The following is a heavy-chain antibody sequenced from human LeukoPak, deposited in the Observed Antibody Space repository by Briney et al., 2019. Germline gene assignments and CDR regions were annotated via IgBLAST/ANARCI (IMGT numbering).Heavy chain of an antibody. J-gene: IGHJ4*02. CDR2: IYSGGST. V-gene: IGHV3-53*01. CDR1: EFTFSTYW. D-gene: IGHD3-10*01. CDR3: ARAKPKNMVRGLIMRRESRYYFDY. Sequence: QPGGSLRLSCAASEFTFSTYWMSWVRQAPGKGLEWVSVIYSGGSTYYADSVKGRFTISRDNSKSTLYIQMNSLRAEDTAVYYCARAKPKNMVRGLIMRRESRYYFDYWGQGTLVTVPS.